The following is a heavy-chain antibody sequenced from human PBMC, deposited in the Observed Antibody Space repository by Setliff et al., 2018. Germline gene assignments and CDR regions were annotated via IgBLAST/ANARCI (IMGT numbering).Heavy chain of an antibody. CDR1: GGSFSGYY. CDR2: IYYSGST. CDR3: ARVRLGLPMVDYMDV. V-gene: IGHV4-59*01. J-gene: IGHJ6*03. Sequence: SETLSLTCAVYGGSFSGYYWSWIRQPPGKGLEWIGYIYYSGSTYYSPSLKSRVTISVDTSKNQFSLKLSSVTAADTAVYYCARVRLGLPMVDYMDVWGKGTTVTVSS. D-gene: IGHD5-18*01.